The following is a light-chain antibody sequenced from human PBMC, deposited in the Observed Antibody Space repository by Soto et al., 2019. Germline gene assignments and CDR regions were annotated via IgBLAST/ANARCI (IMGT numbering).Light chain of an antibody. Sequence: EILLTQSPATLSVSLGDSATPSCRASQSVSLSLAWHQMRPGQPPRLLIYGASTRATDIPARFSGSGSGTDFTLTISSLQSEDFAVYFCQQYHIWPSWTFGQGTKVDIK. CDR3: QQYHIWPSWT. CDR2: GAS. V-gene: IGKV3-15*01. CDR1: QSVSLS. J-gene: IGKJ1*01.